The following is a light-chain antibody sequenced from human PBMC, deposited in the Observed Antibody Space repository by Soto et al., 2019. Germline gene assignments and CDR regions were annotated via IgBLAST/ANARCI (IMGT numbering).Light chain of an antibody. Sequence: QSALTQPPSASGSPGQSVTISCTGTSTDVGDYKYVFWYQQHPGKAPKLLIYEVNKRPSGVPDRFSGSKSGNTASLTVSGLQAEDEADYYCSSRAGGTPVFGGGTKLTVL. V-gene: IGLV2-8*01. CDR3: SSRAGGTPV. CDR1: STDVGDYKY. J-gene: IGLJ2*01. CDR2: EVN.